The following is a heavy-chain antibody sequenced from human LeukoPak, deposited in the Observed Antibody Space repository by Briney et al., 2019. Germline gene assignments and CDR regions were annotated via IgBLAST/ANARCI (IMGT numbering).Heavy chain of an antibody. CDR3: ARRGSSGSKY. CDR2: IYHSGST. V-gene: IGHV4-38-2*02. Sequence: SETLSLTCSVSDYSISSGYYWGWIRQPPGKGLEWIGSIYHSGSTYYNPSLKSRVTISVDTSKNHFSLKLTSVTAADTAVYYCARRGSSGSKYWGQGTLVTVSS. J-gene: IGHJ4*02. CDR1: DYSISSGYY. D-gene: IGHD6-19*01.